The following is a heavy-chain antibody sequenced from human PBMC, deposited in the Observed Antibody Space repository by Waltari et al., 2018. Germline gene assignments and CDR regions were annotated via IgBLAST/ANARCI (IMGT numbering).Heavy chain of an antibody. CDR3: ARGTLIIYFDY. J-gene: IGHJ4*02. D-gene: IGHD2-8*01. CDR1: GFTFSSYA. Sequence: QVQLVESGGGVVQPGRSLRLSCSASGFTFSSYAMPCCRQAPGKGLEWVAVISYDGSNKYYADSVKGRFTISRDNSKNTLYLQMNSLRAEDTAVYYCARGTLIIYFDYWGQGTLVTVSS. CDR2: ISYDGSNK. V-gene: IGHV3-30*01.